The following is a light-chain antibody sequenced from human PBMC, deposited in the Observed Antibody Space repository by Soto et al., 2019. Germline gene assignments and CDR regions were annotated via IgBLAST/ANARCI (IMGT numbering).Light chain of an antibody. V-gene: IGKV2-30*01. Sequence: DVVMTQSPLSLPVTLGQPASISCRSSQSLVSSDGNTFLNWFHQRPGQSPRRLIYKVSNRDSGVPDRFGGSGSGTDFTLKISRVEAEDVGVYYCMQGTHWPRTFGQGTKVEIK. CDR2: KVS. CDR3: MQGTHWPRT. J-gene: IGKJ1*01. CDR1: QSLVSSDGNTF.